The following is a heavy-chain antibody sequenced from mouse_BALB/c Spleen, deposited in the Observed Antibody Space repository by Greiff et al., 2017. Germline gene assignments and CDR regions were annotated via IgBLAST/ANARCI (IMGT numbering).Heavy chain of an antibody. Sequence: VQLMESGPGLVAPSQSLSITCTVSGFSLSRYSVHWVRQPPGKGLEWLGMIWGGGSTDYNSALKSRLSISKDNSKSQVFLKMNSLQTDDTAMYYYARKGDYYGSSGNFDYWGQGTTLTVSS. CDR1: GFSLSRYS. CDR2: IWGGGST. CDR3: ARKGDYYGSSGNFDY. J-gene: IGHJ2*01. D-gene: IGHD1-1*01. V-gene: IGHV2-6-4*01.